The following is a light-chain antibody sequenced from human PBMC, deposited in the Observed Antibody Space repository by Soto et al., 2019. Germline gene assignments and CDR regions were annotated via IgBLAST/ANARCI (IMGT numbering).Light chain of an antibody. V-gene: IGLV2-14*01. CDR2: EVS. Sequence: QSALTQPASVSGSPGQSITISCTGTSSDVGGYNYVSWYQQHPGKAPKLMIYEVSNRPSGVSNRFSGSKSGNTASLTISGLQGEDEADYYCSSYTSSSTSYVVGTGTKVTVL. J-gene: IGLJ1*01. CDR1: SSDVGGYNY. CDR3: SSYTSSSTSYV.